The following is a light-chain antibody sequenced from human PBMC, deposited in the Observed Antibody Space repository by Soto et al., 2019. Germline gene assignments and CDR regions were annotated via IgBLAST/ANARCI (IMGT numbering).Light chain of an antibody. J-gene: IGKJ5*01. CDR1: QSLRSS. Sequence: ETMMTQSPDTLPVSLGERATLSCRASQSLRSSLAWYKQKPGQAPRIIIYYTSTRATGIPDRFSGSGSGTEFTLTISRLEPEDFAVYYCQQQGRSWITFGQGTRLEIK. CDR2: YTS. CDR3: QQQGRSWIT. V-gene: IGKV3-20*01.